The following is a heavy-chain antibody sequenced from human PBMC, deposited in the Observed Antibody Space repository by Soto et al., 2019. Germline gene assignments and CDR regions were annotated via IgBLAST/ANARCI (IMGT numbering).Heavy chain of an antibody. CDR1: GYTLTELS. CDR2: FDPEDGET. D-gene: IGHD2-2*01. J-gene: IGHJ5*01. CDR3: PTLGRYFISPSCSGTWYAS. Sequence: GASVKVSCKVSGYTLTELSMHWVRQAPGKGLEWMGGFDPEDGETIYAQKFQGRVTMTEDTSTDTAYMELSSLRSEDTAVYYSPTLGRYFISPSCSGTWYASWGQRSLVTVSS. V-gene: IGHV1-24*01.